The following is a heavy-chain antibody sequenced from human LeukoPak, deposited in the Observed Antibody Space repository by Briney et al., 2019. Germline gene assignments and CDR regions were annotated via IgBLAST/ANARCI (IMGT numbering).Heavy chain of an antibody. J-gene: IGHJ4*02. D-gene: IGHD3-10*01. CDR3: VRHGESGRHHAYFDS. V-gene: IGHV4-59*08. CDR1: GGSLNNYY. Sequence: SESLSLTCTVSGGSLNNYYWGWSRQPPGKGLEWLGYTYYTGSTNYNSSLQSRGDISVDTSKNEFSLKVTSVTAGDTAIYYCVRHGESGRHHAYFDSWGKGPLVSVSS. CDR2: TYYTGST.